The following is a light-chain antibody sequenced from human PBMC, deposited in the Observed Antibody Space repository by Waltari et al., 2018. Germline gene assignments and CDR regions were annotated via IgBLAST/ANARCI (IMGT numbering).Light chain of an antibody. CDR1: QSVSPRY. CDR2: DAS. V-gene: IGKV3-20*01. Sequence: EIVLTQSPGTLSLSPGESASLSCRTSQSVSPRYLAWYQHKPGQAPRLLLHDASSRATGIPDRFSGRGSGTDFTLTINRLEPEDFAVYYCQHYGSTFTFGQGTKLEI. CDR3: QHYGSTFT. J-gene: IGKJ2*01.